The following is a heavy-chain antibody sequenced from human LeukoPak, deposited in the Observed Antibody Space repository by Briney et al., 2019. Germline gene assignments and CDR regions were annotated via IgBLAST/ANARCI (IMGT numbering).Heavy chain of an antibody. J-gene: IGHJ6*02. CDR3: ARANPKYYYYGMDV. CDR2: IYYSGST. V-gene: IGHV4-61*01. CDR1: GGSVSSGSYY. Sequence: SETLSLTCTVSGGSVSSGSYYWSWIRQPPGKGLEWIGYIYYSGSTNYNPSLKSRVTISVDRSKNQFSLKLSSVTAADTAVYYCARANPKYYYYGMDVWGQGTTVTVSS.